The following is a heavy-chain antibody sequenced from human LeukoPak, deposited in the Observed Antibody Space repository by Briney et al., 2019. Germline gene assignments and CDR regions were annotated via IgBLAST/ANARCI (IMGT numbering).Heavy chain of an antibody. CDR3: ARGANVDTAMPLI. CDR1: GSSISSYY. J-gene: IGHJ3*02. D-gene: IGHD5-18*01. V-gene: IGHV4-59*01. Sequence: SETLSLTCTVSGSSISSYYWSWIRQPPGKGLEWIGYIYYSGSTNYNPSLKSRVTISLDTSKNQFSLRLSSVTAADTAVYYCARGANVDTAMPLIWGQGTMVTVSS. CDR2: IYYSGST.